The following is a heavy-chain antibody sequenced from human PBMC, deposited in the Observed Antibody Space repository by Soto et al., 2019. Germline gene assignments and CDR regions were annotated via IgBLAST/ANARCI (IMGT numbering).Heavy chain of an antibody. Sequence: QVQLVESGGGVVQPGRSLRLSCAASGFTFSSYAMHWVRQAPGKGLEWVAVISDDGSNKYYADSVKGRFTISRDNSKNTLYLQMNSLRAEDTSVYYCARSTSYDACDIWGQGTMVTVSS. CDR3: ARSTSYDACDI. V-gene: IGHV3-30-3*01. D-gene: IGHD3-16*02. CDR2: ISDDGSNK. CDR1: GFTFSSYA. J-gene: IGHJ3*02.